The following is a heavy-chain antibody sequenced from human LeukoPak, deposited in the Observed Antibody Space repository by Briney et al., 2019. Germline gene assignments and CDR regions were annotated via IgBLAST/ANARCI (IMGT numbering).Heavy chain of an antibody. D-gene: IGHD6-19*01. CDR2: ISYDGSNK. CDR3: AKPLTVAGPPGYGMDV. CDR1: GFTFSSYG. V-gene: IGHV3-30*18. Sequence: EPGGSLRLSCAASGFTFSSYGMHWVRQAPGKGLEWVAVISYDGSNKYYADSVKGRFTISRDNSKNTLYLQMNSLRAEDTAVYYCAKPLTVAGPPGYGMDVWGQGTTVTVSS. J-gene: IGHJ6*02.